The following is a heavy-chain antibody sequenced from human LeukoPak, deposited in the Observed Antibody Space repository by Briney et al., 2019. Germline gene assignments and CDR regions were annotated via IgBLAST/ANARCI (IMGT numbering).Heavy chain of an antibody. J-gene: IGHJ4*02. CDR2: IHSGGTT. CDR1: GFTVSSHY. V-gene: IGHV3-53*05. Sequence: GGSLRLSCAASGFTVSSHYMSWVRQAPGQGLECVSVIHSGGTTYYADSLKGRFTISRDNSKNTLYLQMNSLRSDDTAVYYCARDGDWARSSDYWGQGTLVTVSS. CDR3: ARDGDWARSSDY. D-gene: IGHD2-21*02.